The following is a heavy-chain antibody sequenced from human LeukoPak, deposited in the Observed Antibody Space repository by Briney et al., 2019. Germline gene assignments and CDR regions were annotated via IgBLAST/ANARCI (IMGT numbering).Heavy chain of an antibody. V-gene: IGHV1-69*05. D-gene: IGHD3-22*01. CDR3: ARESGYYDGSGYLDY. CDR2: IIPIFGTA. J-gene: IGHJ4*02. CDR1: GGTFSSYA. Sequence: SVKVSCKASGGTFSSYAISWVRQAPGQGLEWMGRIIPIFGTANYAQKFQGRVTITTDESTSTAYMELSSLRSEDTAVYYCARESGYYDGSGYLDYWGQGTLVTVSS.